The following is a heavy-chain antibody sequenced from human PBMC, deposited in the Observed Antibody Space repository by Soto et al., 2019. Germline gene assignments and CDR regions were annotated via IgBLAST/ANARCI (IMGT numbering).Heavy chain of an antibody. CDR3: AKGRILYRWLDY. CDR1: GGSISSSSYY. Sequence: SETLSLTCTVSGGSISSSSYYWGWIRQPPGKGLEWIGSIYYSGSTYYNPSLKSRVTISVDTSKNQFSLKLSSVTAADTAVYYCAKGRILYRWLDYWGQGTLVTVSS. D-gene: IGHD2-8*01. V-gene: IGHV4-39*01. J-gene: IGHJ4*02. CDR2: IYYSGST.